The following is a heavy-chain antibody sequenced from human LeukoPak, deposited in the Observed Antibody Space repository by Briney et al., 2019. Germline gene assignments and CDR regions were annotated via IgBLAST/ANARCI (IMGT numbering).Heavy chain of an antibody. CDR3: AITRGLLTGSGFDY. CDR1: GFTPSRFS. CDR2: ISSSSRSI. D-gene: IGHD1-20*01. J-gene: IGHJ4*02. Sequence: PGGSLRLSCVSSGFTPSRFSMIGVSQAPGKGLEWVSSISSSSRSIFYADSVRGRFTTSRDNAKNSLFLQMNSMRAEDTAVLCCAITRGLLTGSGFDYWGQGTLVTVSS. V-gene: IGHV3-21*01.